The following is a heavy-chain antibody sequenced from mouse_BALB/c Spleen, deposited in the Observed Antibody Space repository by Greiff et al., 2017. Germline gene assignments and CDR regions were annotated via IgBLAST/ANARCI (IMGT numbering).Heavy chain of an antibody. D-gene: IGHD4-1*01. CDR1: GFTFSDFY. CDR3: ARASNWDGLYWYFDV. CDR2: SRNKANDYTT. J-gene: IGHJ1*01. Sequence: EVQRVESGGGLVQPGGSLRLSCATSGFTFSDFYMEWVRQPPGKRLEWIAASRNKANDYTTEYSASVKGRFIVSRDTSQSILYLQMNALRAEDTAIYYCARASNWDGLYWYFDVWGAGTTVTVSS. V-gene: IGHV7-1*02.